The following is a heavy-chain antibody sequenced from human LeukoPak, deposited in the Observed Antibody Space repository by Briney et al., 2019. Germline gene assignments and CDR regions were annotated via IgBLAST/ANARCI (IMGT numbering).Heavy chain of an antibody. CDR2: VRYDSSNK. J-gene: IGHJ4*02. CDR3: ARSPSYSSAGGY. Sequence: GGSLRLSCAASGFTFSGYGMHWVRQAPGKGLEWVAFVRYDSSNKYYADSVKGRFTVSRDNAKNTLNLQMNSLRAEDTAVYYCARSPSYSSAGGYWGQGTLVTVSS. V-gene: IGHV3-30*02. CDR1: GFTFSGYG. D-gene: IGHD6-25*01.